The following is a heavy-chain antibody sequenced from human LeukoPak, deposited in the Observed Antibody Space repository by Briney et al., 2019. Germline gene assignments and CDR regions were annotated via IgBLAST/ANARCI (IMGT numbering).Heavy chain of an antibody. Sequence: GGSLRLSCAASGFTFSGHWMSWLRQAPGEGLAWVSRINGDGSATNYADSMEGRFTISRDNAKNIVYLQMNSLREDDTAIYYCARDINWGQVDYWGQGTLVTVSS. CDR1: GFTFSGHW. CDR3: ARDINWGQVDY. CDR2: INGDGSAT. V-gene: IGHV3-74*01. J-gene: IGHJ4*02. D-gene: IGHD7-27*01.